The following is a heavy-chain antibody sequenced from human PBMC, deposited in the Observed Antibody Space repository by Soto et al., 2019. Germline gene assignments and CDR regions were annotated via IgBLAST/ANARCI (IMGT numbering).Heavy chain of an antibody. CDR1: GFTFSSYG. D-gene: IGHD4-17*01. V-gene: IGHV3-33*01. Sequence: GGSLRLSCAASGFTFSSYGMHWVRQAPGKGLEWVAVIWYDGSNKYYADSVKGRFTISRDNSKNTLYLQMNSLRAEDTAVYYCARDQSGDQVDYWGQGTLVTVSS. CDR2: IWYDGSNK. J-gene: IGHJ4*02. CDR3: ARDQSGDQVDY.